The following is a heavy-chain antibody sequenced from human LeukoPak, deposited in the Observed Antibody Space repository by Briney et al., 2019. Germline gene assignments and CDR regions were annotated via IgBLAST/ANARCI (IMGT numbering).Heavy chain of an antibody. CDR2: IYSGGST. D-gene: IGHD6-19*01. CDR3: ARESSGYLDY. Sequence: PGGSLRLSCAASGFTVSSNYMSWVRQAPGKGLEWVSVIYSGGSTYYADSVEGRFTISRHNSKNTLYLQMNSLRAEDTAVYYCARESSGYLDYWGQGTLVTVSS. J-gene: IGHJ4*02. CDR1: GFTVSSNY. V-gene: IGHV3-53*04.